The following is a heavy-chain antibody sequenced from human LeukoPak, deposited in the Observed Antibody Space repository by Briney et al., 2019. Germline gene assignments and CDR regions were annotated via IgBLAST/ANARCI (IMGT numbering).Heavy chain of an antibody. J-gene: IGHJ6*02. CDR2: IDHSGST. V-gene: IGHV4-34*01. CDR3: ARALAYGPQQTYYYYYGMDV. Sequence: SETLSLTCAVYGGSFSGYYWSWIRQPPGKGLEWIGEIDHSGSTNYNPSLKSRVTISVDTSKNQFSLKLSSVTAADPAVYYCARALAYGPQQTYYYYYGMDVWGQGTTVTVSS. CDR1: GGSFSGYY. D-gene: IGHD3-3*02.